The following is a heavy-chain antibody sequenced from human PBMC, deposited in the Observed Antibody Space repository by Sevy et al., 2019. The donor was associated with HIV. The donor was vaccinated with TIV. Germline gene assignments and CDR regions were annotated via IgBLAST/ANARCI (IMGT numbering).Heavy chain of an antibody. CDR2: ISSNGGST. D-gene: IGHD2-21*02. CDR1: GFTFSSYP. Sequence: GGSLRLSCSAPGFTFSSYPMHWVRQAPGKGLEYVSAISSNGGSTYYADSVKGRFTISIDNSKNTLYLQMSSLRAEDTAVYYCVKDRDSLYYGMDVWGQGTTVTVSS. V-gene: IGHV3-64D*06. J-gene: IGHJ6*02. CDR3: VKDRDSLYYGMDV.